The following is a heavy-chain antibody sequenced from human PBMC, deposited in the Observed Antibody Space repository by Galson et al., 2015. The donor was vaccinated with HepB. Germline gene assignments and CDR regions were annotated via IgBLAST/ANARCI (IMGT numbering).Heavy chain of an antibody. J-gene: IGHJ6*02. V-gene: IGHV3-7*01. Sequence: SLRLYCAASGFTLTSSWMNWVRQAPGKGLEWVAIIKQDGSEKYYVDSVKGRFTISRNNAKNSVYLQMNSLRAEDTAVYFCARRRGRIFGVFADYGMDVWGPGATVSVSS. D-gene: IGHD3-3*01. CDR1: GFTLTSSW. CDR2: IKQDGSEK. CDR3: ARRRGRIFGVFADYGMDV.